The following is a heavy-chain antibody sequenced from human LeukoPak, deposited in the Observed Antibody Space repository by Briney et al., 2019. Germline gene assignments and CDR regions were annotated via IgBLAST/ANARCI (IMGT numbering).Heavy chain of an antibody. D-gene: IGHD6-19*01. Sequence: PSETLSLTCTVSGDSISSYYWSWIRQPPGKGLEWIGHIYYSGSTKYNPSLKSRVTISVDTSKNQFSLKLSSVTAADTAVYYCARLVGYTSGWWVDYWGQGILVTVSS. CDR2: IYYSGST. J-gene: IGHJ4*02. CDR1: GDSISSYY. V-gene: IGHV4-59*01. CDR3: ARLVGYTSGWWVDY.